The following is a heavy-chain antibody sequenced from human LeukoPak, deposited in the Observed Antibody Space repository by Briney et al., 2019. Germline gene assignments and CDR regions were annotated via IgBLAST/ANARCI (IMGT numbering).Heavy chain of an antibody. J-gene: IGHJ4*02. CDR2: IYGTVT. Sequence: SETLSLTCTVSGGSVSSYYLSWIRQPAGKGLEWIGRIYGTVTTYNPSLVGRVTLSVDTSNNHFSLKLRSVTAADTAVYYCARTFWGSGIDYWGQGTLVTVSS. D-gene: IGHD3-16*01. CDR1: GGSVSSYY. CDR3: ARTFWGSGIDY. V-gene: IGHV4-4*07.